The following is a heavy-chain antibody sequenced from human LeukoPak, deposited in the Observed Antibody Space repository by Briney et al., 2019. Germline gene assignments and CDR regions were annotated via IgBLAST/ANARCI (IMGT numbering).Heavy chain of an antibody. Sequence: ASQTLSLTCNVSGVSISSGSYYWSWIRQPAGKGLEWIGRIYTSGSTNYNPSLKSRVTISVDTSKNQFSLKLSSVTAADTAVYYCARAYSSSFAGFDYWGQGTLVTVSS. J-gene: IGHJ4*02. CDR2: IYTSGST. CDR3: ARAYSSSFAGFDY. D-gene: IGHD6-13*01. CDR1: GVSISSGSYY. V-gene: IGHV4-61*02.